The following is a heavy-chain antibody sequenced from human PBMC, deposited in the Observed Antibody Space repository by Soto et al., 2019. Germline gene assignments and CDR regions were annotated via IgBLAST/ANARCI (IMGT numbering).Heavy chain of an antibody. J-gene: IGHJ4*02. CDR1: GFTFSSYA. CDR2: ISATGGDT. Sequence: EVQLLESGGGLVQPGGSLRLSCAASGFTFSSYAMSWVRQAPGEGLEWVSAISATGGDTYYADFVTGRFTVSRDNSKNTLFLQMNSLRAEDTAVYYCAKEMTIGRPYDYWGQGALVTVSS. V-gene: IGHV3-23*01. CDR3: AKEMTIGRPYDY.